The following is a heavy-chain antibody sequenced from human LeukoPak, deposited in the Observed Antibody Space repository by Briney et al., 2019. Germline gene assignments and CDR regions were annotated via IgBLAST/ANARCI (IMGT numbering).Heavy chain of an antibody. CDR2: ISTSGGT. CDR1: GGSISSGSYY. J-gene: IGHJ4*02. V-gene: IGHV4-61*02. D-gene: IGHD3-16*01. Sequence: PSETLSLTCTVSGGSISSGSYYWSWIRQPAGKGLEWIGRISTSGGTNYNPSLKSRVTLSVDTSRNQFSLKLSSVTAADTAVYYCARSGLGPFDYWGQGTLVTVSS. CDR3: ARSGLGPFDY.